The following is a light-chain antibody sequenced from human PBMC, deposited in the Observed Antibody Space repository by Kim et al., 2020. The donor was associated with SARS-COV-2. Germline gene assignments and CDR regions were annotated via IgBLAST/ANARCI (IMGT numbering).Light chain of an antibody. Sequence: EIVLTQSPATLSVSPGERATLSCRASQSVSSNLAWYQQKPGQAPRLLIYGASTRATGIPARFSGSGSGPEFTLTISSLQSEDFAVYYCPEYNNWPRTFWPRTKV. V-gene: IGKV3-15*01. CDR3: PEYNNWPRT. CDR1: QSVSSN. J-gene: IGKJ1*01. CDR2: GAS.